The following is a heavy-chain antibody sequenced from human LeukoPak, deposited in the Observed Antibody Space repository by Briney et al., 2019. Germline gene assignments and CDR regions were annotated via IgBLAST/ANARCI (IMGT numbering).Heavy chain of an antibody. CDR3: AKDRGATFYYGSGSFDF. CDR1: GSTFADYA. CDR2: ISWNSGSL. D-gene: IGHD3-10*01. V-gene: IGHV3-9*01. Sequence: GRSRRLACAASGSTFADYAIHWVRQAPGKVLEWVSDISWNSGSLGYADSVNGRFTISRDNAKNSLYLQMNSLRAEDTALYYCAKDRGATFYYGSGSFDFWGRGSLVTVSS. J-gene: IGHJ4*02.